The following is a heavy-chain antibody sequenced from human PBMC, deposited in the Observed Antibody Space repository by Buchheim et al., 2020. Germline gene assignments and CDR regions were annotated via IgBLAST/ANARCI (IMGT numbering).Heavy chain of an antibody. CDR1: GYTFTSYY. J-gene: IGHJ6*02. Sequence: QVQLVQSGAEVKKPGASVKVSCKASGYTFTSYYMHWVRQAPGQGLEWMGIINPSGGSTSYAQKFQGRVTMTRDTSTSTVYMELSSLRSEDTAVYYCAILDILVVPAAILTVGAAAGTDVWGQGTT. CDR3: AILDILVVPAAILTVGAAAGTDV. D-gene: IGHD2-2*02. CDR2: INPSGGST. V-gene: IGHV1-46*01.